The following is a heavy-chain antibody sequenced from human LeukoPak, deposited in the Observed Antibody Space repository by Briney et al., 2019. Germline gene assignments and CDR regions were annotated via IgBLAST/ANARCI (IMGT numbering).Heavy chain of an antibody. V-gene: IGHV4-34*01. CDR3: ASSPYYDAEGGFDP. Sequence: SETLSLTCAVYGGSFSGYYWSWIRQPPGKGLEWIGEINHSGSTNYNPSLKSRVTISVDTSKNQFSLKLSSVTAAGTAVYYCASSPYYDAEGGFDPWGQGTLVTVSS. CDR2: INHSGST. D-gene: IGHD3-22*01. CDR1: GGSFSGYY. J-gene: IGHJ5*02.